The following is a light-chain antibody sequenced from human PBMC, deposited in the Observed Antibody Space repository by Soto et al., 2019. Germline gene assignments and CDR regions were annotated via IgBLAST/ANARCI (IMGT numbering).Light chain of an antibody. CDR3: QQFGNSPWT. V-gene: IGKV3-20*01. CDR1: QSVPSTY. Sequence: VLSQSPGRLSLSPGETATLSCRASQSVPSTYLAWYQQKSGQPPRLLISGTSNRATGIPDRFSGSGSGRDFTLTISRLEPEDFAVYFCQQFGNSPWTFGQGTKVDIK. J-gene: IGKJ1*01. CDR2: GTS.